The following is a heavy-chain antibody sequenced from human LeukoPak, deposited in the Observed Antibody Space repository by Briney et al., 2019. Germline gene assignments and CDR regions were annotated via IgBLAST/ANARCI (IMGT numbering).Heavy chain of an antibody. CDR1: GYTFTSYY. CDR2: INPSGTNT. V-gene: IGHV1-46*01. CDR3: AREESGGYFDY. J-gene: IGHJ4*02. Sequence: ASVKVSCKASGYTFTSYYMHWVRQAPGQGLEWMGLINPSGTNTNYAQKFRGRVTMTRDTSTSTGYMDLSSLRSEDTAMYFCAREESGGYFDYWGQGTLVTVSS. D-gene: IGHD2-8*02.